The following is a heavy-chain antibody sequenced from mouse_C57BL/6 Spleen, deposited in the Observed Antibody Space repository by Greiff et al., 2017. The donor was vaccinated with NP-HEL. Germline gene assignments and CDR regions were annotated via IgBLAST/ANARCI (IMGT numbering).Heavy chain of an antibody. D-gene: IGHD2-4*01. CDR3: ARYDYDGDYYAMDY. CDR1: GYAFSSYW. J-gene: IGHJ4*01. V-gene: IGHV1-80*01. Sequence: VKVVESGAELVKPGASVKISCKASGYAFSSYWMNWVKQRPGKGLEWIGQIYPGDGDTNYNGKFKGKATLTADKSSSTAYMQLSSLTSEDSAVYFCARYDYDGDYYAMDYWGQGTSVTVSS. CDR2: IYPGDGDT.